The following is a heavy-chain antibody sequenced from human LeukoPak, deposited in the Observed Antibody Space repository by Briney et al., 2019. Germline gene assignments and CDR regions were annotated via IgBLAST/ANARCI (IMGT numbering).Heavy chain of an antibody. V-gene: IGHV3-30-3*01. CDR2: ISYDGSNK. CDR3: AKDTEKRIVGDPTE. CDR1: GFTFSSYA. D-gene: IGHD1-26*01. Sequence: GGSLRLSCAASGFTFSSYAMRWVRQAPGKGLEWVAVISYDGSNKYYADSVKGRFTISRDNSKNTLYLQMNSLRAEDTALYYCAKDTEKRIVGDPTEWGQGTLVTVSS. J-gene: IGHJ4*02.